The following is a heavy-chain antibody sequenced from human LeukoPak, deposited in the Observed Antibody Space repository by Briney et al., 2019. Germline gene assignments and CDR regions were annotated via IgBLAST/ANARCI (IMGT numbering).Heavy chain of an antibody. V-gene: IGHV1-2*04. D-gene: IGHD3-10*02. J-gene: IGHJ3*02. CDR2: INPNSGGT. CDR1: GYTFTGYY. CDR3: ARDPMFGEDAFDI. Sequence: ASVKVSCKASGYTFTGYYMHWVRQAPGQGLEWMRWINPNSGGTNYAQKFQGWVTMTRDTSISTAYMELSRLRSDDTAVYYCARDPMFGEDAFDIWGQGTMVTLSS.